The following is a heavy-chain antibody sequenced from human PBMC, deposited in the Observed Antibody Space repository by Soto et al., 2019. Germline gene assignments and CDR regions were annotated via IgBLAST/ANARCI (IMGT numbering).Heavy chain of an antibody. Sequence: GGSLRLSCAASGFTFSSYGMHWVRQAPGKGLEWVAVISYDGSNKYYADSVKGRFTISRDNSKNTLYLQMNSLRAEDTAVYYCAKVLIGHQDYIWGSLVYYFDYWGQGTLVTVSS. V-gene: IGHV3-30*18. CDR3: AKVLIGHQDYIWGSLVYYFDY. D-gene: IGHD3-16*01. J-gene: IGHJ4*02. CDR2: ISYDGSNK. CDR1: GFTFSSYG.